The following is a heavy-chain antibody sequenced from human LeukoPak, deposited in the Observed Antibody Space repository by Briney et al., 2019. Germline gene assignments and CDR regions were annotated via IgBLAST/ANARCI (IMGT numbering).Heavy chain of an antibody. Sequence: SETLSLTCAVYGGSFSGYYWSWIRQPPGKGLEWIGEINHSGSTNYNPSLKSRVTISVDTSKNQFSLKLSSVTAADTAVYYCARVRITMVRGVINYYYGMDVWSKGTTVTVSS. CDR1: GGSFSGYY. CDR2: INHSGST. J-gene: IGHJ6*04. D-gene: IGHD3-10*01. CDR3: ARVRITMVRGVINYYYGMDV. V-gene: IGHV4-34*01.